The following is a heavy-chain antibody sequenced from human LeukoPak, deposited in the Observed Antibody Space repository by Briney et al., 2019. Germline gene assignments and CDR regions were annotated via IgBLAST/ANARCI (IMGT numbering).Heavy chain of an antibody. CDR1: GYTFTSYG. CDR2: MNPNSGIT. CDR3: ARGVAAGYDY. Sequence: ASVKVSCKASGYTFTSYGISWVRQATGQGLEWMGWMNPNSGITAYAQKFRGRVTMTRSTSISTAYMELTSLTSEDTAVYYCARGVAAGYDYWGQGTLVTVSS. V-gene: IGHV1-8*02. D-gene: IGHD3-9*01. J-gene: IGHJ4*02.